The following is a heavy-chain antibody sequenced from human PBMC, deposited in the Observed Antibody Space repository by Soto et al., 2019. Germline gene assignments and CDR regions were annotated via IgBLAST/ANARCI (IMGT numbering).Heavy chain of an antibody. Sequence: GASVKVSCKASGYTFTSYVISWVRQAPGQGLEWMGWISAYNGNTNYAQKLQGRVTMTTDTSTSTAYMELRSLRSDDTAVYYCARTQEQYYDFWSGYYQTDYYYGMDVWGQGTTVTVSS. CDR2: ISAYNGNT. D-gene: IGHD3-3*01. CDR3: ARTQEQYYDFWSGYYQTDYYYGMDV. J-gene: IGHJ6*02. V-gene: IGHV1-18*04. CDR1: GYTFTSYV.